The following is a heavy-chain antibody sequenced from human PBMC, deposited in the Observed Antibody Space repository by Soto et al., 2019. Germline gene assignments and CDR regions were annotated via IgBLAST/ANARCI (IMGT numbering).Heavy chain of an antibody. CDR1: GFTFTSYW. V-gene: IGHV3-74*01. Sequence: EVQLVESGGGLVQPGGSLRLSGAASGFTFTSYWMHWVRQAPGKGLVWVSRINSDGSRTRYADSAKGRFTISRDNAKNTLYLQMNSLRAEDTAVYYCARGSPSHFDYWGHGTLVTVSS. J-gene: IGHJ4*01. CDR2: INSDGSRT. CDR3: ARGSPSHFDY.